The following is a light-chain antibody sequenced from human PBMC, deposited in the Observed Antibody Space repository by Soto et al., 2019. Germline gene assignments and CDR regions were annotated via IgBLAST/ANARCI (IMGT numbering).Light chain of an antibody. CDR2: GAS. J-gene: IGKJ5*01. V-gene: IGKV3D-15*01. CDR1: QSVSRN. CDR3: QHYNNWPIT. Sequence: EIVMTQSPATLSVSPGERATLSCRASQSVSRNLAWYQQKPGQAPRLLIYGASTRATGIPARFSGSGSGTKFTLSISSLQSEDFAVYYCQHYNNWPITFGQGTRLEIK.